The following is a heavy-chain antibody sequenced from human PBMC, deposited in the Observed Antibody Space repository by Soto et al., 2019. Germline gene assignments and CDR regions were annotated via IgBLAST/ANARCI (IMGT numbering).Heavy chain of an antibody. CDR3: AKVTMVVAADSAY. J-gene: IGHJ4*02. V-gene: IGHV3-23*01. D-gene: IGHD2-15*01. Sequence: GGSLRLSCAVSGFTFSSYAMSWVRQAPGKGLEWVSAIDYSGERTFYADSVKGRFTISRDNSKNTLFLQMNSLRSEDTAVYYCAKVTMVVAADSAYWGQGTLVTVSS. CDR1: GFTFSSYA. CDR2: IDYSGERT.